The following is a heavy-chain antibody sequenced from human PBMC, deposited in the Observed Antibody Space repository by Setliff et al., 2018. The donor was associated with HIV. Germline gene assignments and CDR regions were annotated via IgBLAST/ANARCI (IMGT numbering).Heavy chain of an antibody. Sequence: ASVKVSCKASGYTFPSYGISWVRQAPGQGLEWMGWINAGNGNTKYSQKFQGRVTITRDTSASTAYMELRSLRSDDTAVYYCARGRISVEAAPLGWFDPWGQGTLVTVSS. J-gene: IGHJ5*02. CDR2: INAGNGNT. CDR1: GYTFPSYG. V-gene: IGHV1-18*01. CDR3: ARGRISVEAAPLGWFDP. D-gene: IGHD6-6*01.